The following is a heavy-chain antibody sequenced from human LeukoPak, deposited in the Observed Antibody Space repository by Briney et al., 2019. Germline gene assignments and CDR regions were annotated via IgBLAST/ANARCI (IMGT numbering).Heavy chain of an antibody. V-gene: IGHV3-21*01. Sequence: NPGGSLRLSCAASGFTFSSYSMNWVRQAPGKGLEWVSSISSSSSYIYYADSVKGRFTISRDNAKNSLYLQMNSLRAEDTAVYYCARDPIPSRAFDIWGQGTMVTVSS. CDR1: GFTFSSYS. CDR2: ISSSSSYI. J-gene: IGHJ3*02. CDR3: ARDPIPSRAFDI.